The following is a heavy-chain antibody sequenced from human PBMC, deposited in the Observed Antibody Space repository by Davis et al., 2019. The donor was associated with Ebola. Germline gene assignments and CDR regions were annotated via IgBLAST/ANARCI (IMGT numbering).Heavy chain of an antibody. J-gene: IGHJ6*02. V-gene: IGHV4-34*01. CDR1: GGSFSGYY. CDR3: ARGPSVRGMDV. CDR2: INHSGST. D-gene: IGHD3-10*01. Sequence: SETLSLTCAVYGGSFSGYYWSWIRQPPGKGLEWIGEINHSGSTNYSPSLKSRVTTSVDTSKNQFSLKLSSVTAADTAVYYCARGPSVRGMDVWGQGTTVTVSS.